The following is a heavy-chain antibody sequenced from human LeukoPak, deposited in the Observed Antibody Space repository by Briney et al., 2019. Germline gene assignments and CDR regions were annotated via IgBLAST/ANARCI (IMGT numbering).Heavy chain of an antibody. Sequence: SGPTLVNPTETLTLTCSLSGFSISTSGVGVGWIRQPPGKALEWLVFIYWDVDKRYTPSLRSRLTITKDTSKNQVVLTMTNMDPVDTGTYFCAHGRVYNGNWNGGALDIWGQGTMVSVSS. V-gene: IGHV2-5*02. CDR1: GFSISTSGVG. J-gene: IGHJ3*02. CDR2: IYWDVDK. D-gene: IGHD1-1*01. CDR3: AHGRVYNGNWNGGALDI.